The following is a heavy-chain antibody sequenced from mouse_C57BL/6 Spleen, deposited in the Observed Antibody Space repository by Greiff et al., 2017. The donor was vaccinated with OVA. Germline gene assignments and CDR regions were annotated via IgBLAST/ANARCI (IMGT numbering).Heavy chain of an antibody. V-gene: IGHV1-62-2*01. J-gene: IGHJ2*01. D-gene: IGHD2-4*01. Sequence: QVQLQQSGAELVKPGASVKLSCKASGYTFTEYTIHWVKQRSGQGLEWIGWFYPGSGSIKYNEKFKDKATLTADKSSSTVYMELSRLTSEDSAVYFCARHEEGAYDYEGNYYFDYWGQGTTLTVSS. CDR2: FYPGSGSI. CDR1: GYTFTEYT. CDR3: ARHEEGAYDYEGNYYFDY.